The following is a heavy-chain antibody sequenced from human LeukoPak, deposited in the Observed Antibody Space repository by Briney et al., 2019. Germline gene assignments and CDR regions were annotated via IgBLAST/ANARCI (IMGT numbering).Heavy chain of an antibody. V-gene: IGHV4-59*08. CDR1: GGSISSYY. CDR3: ARAAYIAAADY. Sequence: SETLSLTCTVSGGSISSYYWSWIRQPPGKGLEWIGYIYYSGSTNYNPSLKSRVTISVDTSKNQFSLKLSSVTAADTAVYYCARAAYIAAADYWGQGTLVTVSS. J-gene: IGHJ4*02. D-gene: IGHD6-13*01. CDR2: IYYSGST.